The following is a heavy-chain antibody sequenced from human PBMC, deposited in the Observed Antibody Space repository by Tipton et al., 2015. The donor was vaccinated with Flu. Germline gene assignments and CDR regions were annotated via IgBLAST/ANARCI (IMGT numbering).Heavy chain of an antibody. Sequence: LRLSCTVSGDSMRRDYFWGWIRQAPGKGLEWIGNIHYSGSPHYNPSLKSRVTVSVDTSKNQFSLKLRSVTAADTAVYYCARGTGDADTYFDSWGQGTLVTVSS. CDR2: IHYSGSP. D-gene: IGHD1-1*01. CDR3: ARGTGDADTYFDS. CDR1: GDSMRRDYF. J-gene: IGHJ4*02. V-gene: IGHV4-38-2*02.